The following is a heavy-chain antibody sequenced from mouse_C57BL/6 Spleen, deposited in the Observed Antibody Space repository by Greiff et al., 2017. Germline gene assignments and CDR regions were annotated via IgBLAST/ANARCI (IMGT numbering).Heavy chain of an antibody. V-gene: IGHV1-81*01. CDR2: IYPRSGNT. J-gene: IGHJ2*01. CDR3: ARGATVVATTGDY. Sequence: QVQLKESGAELARPGASVKLSCKASGYTFTSYGISWVKQRTGQGLEWIGEIYPRSGNTYYNEKFKGKATLTADKSSSTAYMELRSLTSEDSAVYFCARGATVVATTGDYWGKGTTLTVSS. D-gene: IGHD1-1*01. CDR1: GYTFTSYG.